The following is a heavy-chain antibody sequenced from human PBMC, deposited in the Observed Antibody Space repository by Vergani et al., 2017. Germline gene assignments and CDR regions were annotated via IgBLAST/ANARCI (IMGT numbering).Heavy chain of an antibody. V-gene: IGHV4-38-2*02. CDR3: ARVYYDFWSAPRGYYYYMDV. Sequence: QVQLQQWGAGLLKPSETLSLTCSVSGYSISRGYFWGWFRQPPGKGLEWIGNIFHTGLTYRNPSLRSRVTISVDTSKNQFSLKLSSVTAADTAVYYCARVYYDFWSAPRGYYYYMDVWGKGTTVTVSS. CDR2: IFHTGLT. J-gene: IGHJ6*03. D-gene: IGHD3-3*01. CDR1: GYSISRGYF.